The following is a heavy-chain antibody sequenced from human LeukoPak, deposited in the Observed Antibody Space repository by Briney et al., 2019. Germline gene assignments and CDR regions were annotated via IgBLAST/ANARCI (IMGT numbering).Heavy chain of an antibody. CDR3: ARDQARYDYIWGSYRLDAFDI. D-gene: IGHD3-16*02. V-gene: IGHV3-48*02. Sequence: GGSLRLSCAASGFTFSSYSMNWVRQAPGKGLEWVSYISSSSSTIYYADSVKGRFTISRDNAKNSLYLQMNSLRDDDTAVYYCARDQARYDYIWGSYRLDAFDIWGQGTMVTVSS. CDR1: GFTFSSYS. CDR2: ISSSSSTI. J-gene: IGHJ3*02.